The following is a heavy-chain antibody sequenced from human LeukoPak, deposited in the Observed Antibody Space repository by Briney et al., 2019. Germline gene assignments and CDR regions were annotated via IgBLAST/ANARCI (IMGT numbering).Heavy chain of an antibody. D-gene: IGHD3-22*01. V-gene: IGHV4-4*07. CDR2: IYSTGTI. Sequence: PSETLSLTCIVSGGSMSNYYWSWIRQPAGGGLEWIGCIYSTGTINYNPSLESRVNMSVDTSKNHCSLNMRSVTAADTAVYLCARDKAYDLDEASGYYYNRGLDYWGQGTLVTVSS. CDR3: ARDKAYDLDEASGYYYNRGLDY. J-gene: IGHJ4*02. CDR1: GGSMSNYY.